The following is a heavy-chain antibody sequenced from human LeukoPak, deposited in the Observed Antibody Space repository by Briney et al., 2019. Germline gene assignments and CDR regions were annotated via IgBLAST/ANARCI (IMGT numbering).Heavy chain of an antibody. J-gene: IGHJ3*01. CDR2: IVVGSGNT. CDR3: AAEAAYYYDSRDAFDV. D-gene: IGHD3-22*01. CDR1: GFTFTSSA. Sequence: SVKVSCKASGFTFTSSAVQWVRQARGQRLEWIGWIVVGSGNTNYAQKFQERVTITRDMSTSLVYMELSSLRSDDTAVYYCAAEAAYYYDSRDAFDVWGQGTMVTASS. V-gene: IGHV1-58*01.